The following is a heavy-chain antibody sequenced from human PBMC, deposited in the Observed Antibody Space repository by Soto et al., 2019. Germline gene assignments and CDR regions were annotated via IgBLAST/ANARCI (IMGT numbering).Heavy chain of an antibody. D-gene: IGHD5-12*01. CDR2: IIPIVGTA. CDR3: ARASGDGYNYHSHFDY. J-gene: IGHJ4*02. Sequence: QVQLVQSGGEVKKPGSSVKVSCKASGGTFSSYAISWVRQAPGQGLEWMGGIIPIVGTANYAQKFQGRVTITADESLSTAYMELSSLRSEDTPVYYCARASGDGYNYHSHFDYWGQGTLVTVSS. CDR1: GGTFSSYA. V-gene: IGHV1-69*12.